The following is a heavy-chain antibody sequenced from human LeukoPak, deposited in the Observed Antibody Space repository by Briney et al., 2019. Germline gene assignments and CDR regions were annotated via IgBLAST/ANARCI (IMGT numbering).Heavy chain of an antibody. CDR2: IYYSGST. Sequence: SETLSPTCTVSGGSVSSGSYYWSWIRQPPGKGLEWIGYIYYSGSTNYNPSLKSRVTISVDTSKNQFSLKLSSVTAADTAVYYCARQGYCSGGSCLAYWGQGTLVTVSS. D-gene: IGHD2-15*01. V-gene: IGHV4-61*01. J-gene: IGHJ4*02. CDR1: GGSVSSGSYY. CDR3: ARQGYCSGGSCLAY.